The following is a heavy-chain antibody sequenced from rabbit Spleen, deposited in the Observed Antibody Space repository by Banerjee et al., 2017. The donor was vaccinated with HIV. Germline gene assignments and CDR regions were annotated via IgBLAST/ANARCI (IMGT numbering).Heavy chain of an antibody. CDR3: ARGSATMTMVITGYYFNL. Sequence: QSLEESGGDLVKPGASLTLTCTASGFSFSSSDYMCWVRQAPGKGLEWIACIYDGSSTSTKYATWAKGRFTISKTSSTTVTLQMTSLTVADTATYFCARGSATMTMVITGYYFNLWGPGTLVTVS. CDR2: IYDGSSTST. V-gene: IGHV1S40*01. D-gene: IGHD2-1*01. CDR1: GFSFSSSDY. J-gene: IGHJ4*01.